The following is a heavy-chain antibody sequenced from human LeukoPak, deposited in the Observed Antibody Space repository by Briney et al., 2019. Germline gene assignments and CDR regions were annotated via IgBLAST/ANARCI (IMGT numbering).Heavy chain of an antibody. CDR2: ITWNSGMM. D-gene: IGHD6-13*01. Sequence: GGSLRLSCAASGFSFDDYAMHWVRQVPGKGLEWVSGITWNSGMMDYADSVEGRFSISRDNAKNSLYLQMNSLRPEDTALYYCARCTATGRALDFWGQGTLGTVSS. V-gene: IGHV3-9*01. CDR3: ARCTATGRALDF. CDR1: GFSFDDYA. J-gene: IGHJ4*02.